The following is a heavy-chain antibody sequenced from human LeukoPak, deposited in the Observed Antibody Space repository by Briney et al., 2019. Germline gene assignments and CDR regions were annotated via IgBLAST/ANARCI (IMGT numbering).Heavy chain of an antibody. CDR1: GGSISSYY. J-gene: IGHJ4*02. Sequence: PSETLSLTCTVSGGSISSYYWSWIRQPPGKGLEWIGFISSSGSTKYNPSLKGRVTISLDTSKNQFSLKLMSVTAADTALYFCARDLELERNRWNYFESWGQGTLVTVSP. CDR2: ISSSGST. CDR3: ARDLELERNRWNYFES. V-gene: IGHV4-4*08. D-gene: IGHD1-1*01.